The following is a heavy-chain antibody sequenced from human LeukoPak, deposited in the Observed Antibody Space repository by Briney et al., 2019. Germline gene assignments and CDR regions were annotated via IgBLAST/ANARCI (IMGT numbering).Heavy chain of an antibody. CDR2: ISRTGITI. D-gene: IGHD1-26*01. Sequence: GGSLRLSCAASGFTFNSYTMNWVRQAPGKGLEWISYISRTGITIYYADSVKGRLTISRDNSKNTLYLQMNSLRAEDTAVHYCGKHDSASDYWGQGTLVSVSS. CDR3: GKHDSASDY. J-gene: IGHJ4*02. V-gene: IGHV3-48*01. CDR1: GFTFNSYT.